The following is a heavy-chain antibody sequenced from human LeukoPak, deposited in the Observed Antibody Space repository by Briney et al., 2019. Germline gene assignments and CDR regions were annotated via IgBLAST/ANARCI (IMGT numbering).Heavy chain of an antibody. J-gene: IGHJ4*02. V-gene: IGHV4-59*01. Sequence: SETLSLTCTVSGGTLSFYYWSWIRQSPGKGLEWIGYIYDSGRANYNPSLTKRVTISIDTSKNQFSLRLSSVTAADTALYYCAREYSYGYFFDYWGQGTLVTVSS. CDR1: GGTLSFYY. CDR2: IYDSGRA. D-gene: IGHD5-18*01. CDR3: AREYSYGYFFDY.